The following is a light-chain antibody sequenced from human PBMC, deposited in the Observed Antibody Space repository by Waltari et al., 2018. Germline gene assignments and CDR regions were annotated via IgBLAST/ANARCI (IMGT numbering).Light chain of an antibody. CDR2: DAS. V-gene: IGKV1-33*01. Sequence: DIQMTQSPSSLSASVGDRVTITCQASQDIKYYLNWYQQKPGKAPKLLIYDASDLETGVPSRFSGSGSGTDFTFTISSLQPEDIATYYCQHYENPQITFGQGTRLDIK. J-gene: IGKJ5*01. CDR1: QDIKYY. CDR3: QHYENPQIT.